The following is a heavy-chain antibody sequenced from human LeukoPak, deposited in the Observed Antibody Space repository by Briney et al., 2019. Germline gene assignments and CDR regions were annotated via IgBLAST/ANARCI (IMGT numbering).Heavy chain of an antibody. D-gene: IGHD3-22*01. CDR1: GGSISSYY. J-gene: IGHJ4*02. CDR3: ARIYEQNYYDSSGYYFGGYFDY. Sequence: PSEALSLPCTVSGGSISSYYWSWIRQPPGKGLEWIGYIYYSGSTNYNPSLQRGVTISVDTAKSQVSLQVSAVTAADTAVYYCARIYEQNYYDSSGYYFGGYFDYWGQGTLVTVSS. CDR2: IYYSGST. V-gene: IGHV4-59*12.